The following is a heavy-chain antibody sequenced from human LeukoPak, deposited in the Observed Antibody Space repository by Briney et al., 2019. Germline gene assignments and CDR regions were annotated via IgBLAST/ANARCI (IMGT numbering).Heavy chain of an antibody. CDR1: GVACRDFY. Sequence: LRLPCAASGVACRDFYVTWIRQAPGKGLEWVAYINPGTDVVNYANSVKGRFTVSRDNAEKSLYLQMNSLRAEDTAVYYCSRDPRLCDYWGQGTLVTVSS. CDR3: SRDPRLCDY. CDR2: INPGTDVV. J-gene: IGHJ4*02. V-gene: IGHV3-11*01.